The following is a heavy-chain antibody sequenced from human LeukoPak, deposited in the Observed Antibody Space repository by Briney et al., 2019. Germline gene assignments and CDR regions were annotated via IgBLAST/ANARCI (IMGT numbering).Heavy chain of an antibody. CDR3: ARPRYSSGWDDYYYYYYMDV. D-gene: IGHD6-19*01. Sequence: GASVKVSCKASGYTFTSYDINWVRQATGQGLEWMGWMNPNSGNTGYAQKFQGRVTITRNTSISTAYMELSSLRSEDTAVYYCARPRYSSGWDDYYYYYYMDVWGKGTTVTVSS. CDR1: GYTFTSYD. J-gene: IGHJ6*03. CDR2: MNPNSGNT. V-gene: IGHV1-8*03.